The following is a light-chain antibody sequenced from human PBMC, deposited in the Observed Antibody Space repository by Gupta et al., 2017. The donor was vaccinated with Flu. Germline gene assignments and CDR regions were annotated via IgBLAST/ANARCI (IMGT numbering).Light chain of an antibody. Sequence: TVTLTCGWTSGSVGTTDYPCWYQQSPGQDPRMLVYDASIRSAGVPDRFSGSMPGNKAALTITGAQGGDECHYYCAPDMSSGILEFGGGTKLTVL. CDR1: SGSVGTTDY. CDR2: DAS. V-gene: IGLV8-61*01. J-gene: IGLJ3*02. CDR3: APDMSSGILE.